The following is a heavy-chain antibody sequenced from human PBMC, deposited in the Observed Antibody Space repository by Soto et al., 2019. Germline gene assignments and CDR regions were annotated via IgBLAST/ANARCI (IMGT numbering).Heavy chain of an antibody. CDR1: GFTFSSYA. CDR2: ISGSGGST. V-gene: IGHV3-23*01. CDR3: AKDRDKMNWFDP. D-gene: IGHD2-15*01. Sequence: RGGSLRLSCAASGFTFSSYAMSWVRQAPGKGLEWVSAISGSGGSTYYADSVKGRFTISRDNSKNTLYLQMNSLRAEDTAVYYCAKDRDKMNWFDPWGQGTLVTVSS. J-gene: IGHJ5*02.